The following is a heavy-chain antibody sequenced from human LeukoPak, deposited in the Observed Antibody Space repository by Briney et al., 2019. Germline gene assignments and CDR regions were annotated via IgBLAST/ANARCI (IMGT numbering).Heavy chain of an antibody. CDR2: INHSGST. Sequence: SETLSLTCTVYGGSFSGYYWSWIRQPPGKGLEWIREINHSGSTNYNPSLKSRVIISVDTSKNQFSLKLSSVTAADTAMYYCARRPYYYDSSGYSLDYWGQGTLVTVSS. CDR1: GGSFSGYY. V-gene: IGHV4-34*01. CDR3: ARRPYYYDSSGYSLDY. J-gene: IGHJ4*02. D-gene: IGHD3-22*01.